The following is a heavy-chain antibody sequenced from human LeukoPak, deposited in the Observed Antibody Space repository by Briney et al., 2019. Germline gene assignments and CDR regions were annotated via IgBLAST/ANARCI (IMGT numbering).Heavy chain of an antibody. CDR3: ARVLSVAARPFDY. V-gene: IGHV3-30*04. CDR2: ISYDGSNE. J-gene: IGHJ4*01. D-gene: IGHD6-6*01. CDR1: GFTFSRYV. Sequence: PGGSLRLSCAASGFTFSRYVMHWVRQAPGKGLEWVAVISYDGSNEYYADSVKGRFTISRDNSKNTLNVQMNSLRAEDTAVYYCARVLSVAARPFDYWGHGTLVTVSS.